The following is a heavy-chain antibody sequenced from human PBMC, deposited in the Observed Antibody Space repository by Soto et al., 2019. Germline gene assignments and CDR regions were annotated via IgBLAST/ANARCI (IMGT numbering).Heavy chain of an antibody. CDR1: GYTFTSYG. CDR2: ISAYNGNT. V-gene: IGHV1-18*04. D-gene: IGHD3-10*01. Sequence: QVQLVQSGAEVKKPGASVKVSCKASGYTFTSYGISWVRQAPGQGLEWMGWISAYNGNTNYAQKLQGRVTMTTDTSTSPAYIELRSLRSDDTAMYYCAVGGVTMVRGVIAEFDYWGQGTLVTVSS. J-gene: IGHJ4*02. CDR3: AVGGVTMVRGVIAEFDY.